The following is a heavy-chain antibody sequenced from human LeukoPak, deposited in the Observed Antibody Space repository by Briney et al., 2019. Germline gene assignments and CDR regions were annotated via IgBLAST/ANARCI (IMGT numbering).Heavy chain of an antibody. D-gene: IGHD1-26*01. V-gene: IGHV3-53*01. J-gene: IGHJ6*03. CDR3: ARVSGSYYWYYYYMDV. Sequence: PGGSLRLSCAASGFTVSSNYMSWVRQAPGKGLEWVSVIYSGGSTYYADSVKGRFTISRDNSKNTLYLQMNSLRAEDTAVYYCARVSGSYYWYYYYMDVWGKGTTVTISS. CDR1: GFTVSSNY. CDR2: IYSGGST.